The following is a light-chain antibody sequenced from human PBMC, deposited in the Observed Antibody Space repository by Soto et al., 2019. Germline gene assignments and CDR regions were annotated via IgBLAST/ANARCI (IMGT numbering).Light chain of an antibody. CDR2: DVT. V-gene: IGLV2-11*01. Sequence: QSALTQPRSVSGSPGQSVTITCTGTSSDVGGYDYVSWCQQHPGKAPKLIIYDVTKRPSGVPDRFSGSKSGITASLTISGRQAEDEAAYYCSSYSGSYTWVFGGGTKLTVL. CDR3: SSYSGSYTWV. CDR1: SSDVGGYDY. J-gene: IGLJ2*01.